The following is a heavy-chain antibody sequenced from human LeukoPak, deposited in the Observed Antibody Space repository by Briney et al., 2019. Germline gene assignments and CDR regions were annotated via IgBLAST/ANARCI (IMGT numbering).Heavy chain of an antibody. D-gene: IGHD4-23*01. CDR1: GYTFTSYD. CDR3: ARGRRVYGGNPNYYYYYMDV. V-gene: IGHV1-8*03. J-gene: IGHJ6*03. Sequence: ASVKVSCKASGYTFTSYDINWVRQATGQGLEWMGWMHPNSGNTGYAQKFQGRVTITRNTSISTAYMELSSLRSEDTAVYYCARGRRVYGGNPNYYYYYMDVWGKGTTVTVSS. CDR2: MHPNSGNT.